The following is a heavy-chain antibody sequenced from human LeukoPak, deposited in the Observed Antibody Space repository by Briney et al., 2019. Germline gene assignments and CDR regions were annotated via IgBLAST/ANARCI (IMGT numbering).Heavy chain of an antibody. J-gene: IGHJ4*02. CDR2: IYYSRRT. CDR3: AIIPRDGYPSSQADY. V-gene: IGHV4-39*01. CDR1: GGSISSSSYY. D-gene: IGHD6-13*01. Sequence: SEALSLTCTVSGGSISSSSYYWGWLRQPPGKGREWIGSIYYSRRTYYNPSLKSRVTVSVDTSKNQFSLKLSSVPAADTAVYYCAIIPRDGYPSSQADYWGQGTLVAAAS.